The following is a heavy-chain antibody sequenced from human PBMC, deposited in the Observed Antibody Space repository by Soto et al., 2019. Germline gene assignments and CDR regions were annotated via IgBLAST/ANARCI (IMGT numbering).Heavy chain of an antibody. CDR1: GDTFTNFG. J-gene: IGHJ5*02. CDR3: ARVLRGVVNWFDP. V-gene: IGHV1-18*01. D-gene: IGHD3-10*01. CDR2: IATYNSNK. Sequence: HLVQSGPEVKKPGASVTVSCKTSGDTFTNFGLSWVRQAPGQGLEWMAWIATYNSNKNYAQKFQGRLTLTTDTSTSTGYMELKSLEYDDTAVYYCARVLRGVVNWFDPWGQGTLVTVS.